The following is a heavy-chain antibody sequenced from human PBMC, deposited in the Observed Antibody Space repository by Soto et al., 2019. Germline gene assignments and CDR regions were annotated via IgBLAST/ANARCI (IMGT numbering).Heavy chain of an antibody. J-gene: IGHJ4*02. V-gene: IGHV4-59*02. Sequence: PSETLSLTCTVSGGSVTGFYWSWIRQPPGKGLEWIGYIFHSGSSNYNPSLKSRVTISVDTSKSQISLRLTSVTAADTAVYYCARDPGLGVPQIDNWGAGT. CDR1: GGSVTGFY. D-gene: IGHD3-3*01. CDR2: IFHSGSS. CDR3: ARDPGLGVPQIDN.